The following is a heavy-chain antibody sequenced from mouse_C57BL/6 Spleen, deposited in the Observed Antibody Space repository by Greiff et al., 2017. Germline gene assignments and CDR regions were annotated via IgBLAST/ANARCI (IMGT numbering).Heavy chain of an antibody. CDR3: ARGDGNLDY. CDR2: INPSTGGT. J-gene: IGHJ2*01. V-gene: IGHV1-43*01. CDR1: GYSFTGYY. Sequence: VQLQQSGPELVKPGASVKIPCKASGYSFTGYYMHWVKQSSEKSLEWIGEINPSTGGTSYNQKFKGKATLTVDKSSSTAYMQLKSLTSEDSAVYYCARGDGNLDYWGQGTTLTVSS. D-gene: IGHD2-1*01.